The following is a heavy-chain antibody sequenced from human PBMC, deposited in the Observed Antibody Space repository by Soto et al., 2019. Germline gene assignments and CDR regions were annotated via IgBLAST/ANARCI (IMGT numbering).Heavy chain of an antibody. V-gene: IGHV3-7*01. CDR2: IKQDGSEK. CDR3: ARDRPTGALLGNYYYYYGMDV. Sequence: GGSLRLSCAASGFTFSSYWMSWVRQAPGKGLEWVANIKQDGSEKYYVDSVKGRFTISRDNAKNSLYLQMNSLRAEDTAVYYCARDRPTGALLGNYYYYYGMDVWGQGTTVTVSS. J-gene: IGHJ6*02. CDR1: GFTFSSYW. D-gene: IGHD1-1*01.